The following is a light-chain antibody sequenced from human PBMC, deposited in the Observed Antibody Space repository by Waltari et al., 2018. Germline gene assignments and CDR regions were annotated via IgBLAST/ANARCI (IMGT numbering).Light chain of an antibody. V-gene: IGLV4-69*01. CDR1: SGHSTNV. J-gene: IGLJ3*02. CDR3: QTGGHGTCV. Sequence: QLVLTQSPSASASLGASVKLTCTLSSGHSTNVIAWLQKRPERGPRYLMKVNSDGSHNKGDEIPDRFSGSSSGAEHYLTISSLQSEDEADYYCQTGGHGTCVFGGGTKLTVL. CDR2: VNSDGSH.